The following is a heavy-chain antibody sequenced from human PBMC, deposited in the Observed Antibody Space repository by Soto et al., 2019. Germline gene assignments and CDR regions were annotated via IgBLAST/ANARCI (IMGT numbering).Heavy chain of an antibody. CDR1: GFDFSTYW. Sequence: EVQLVESGGGLVQPGGSLRLSCAASGFDFSTYWMHWVRQALGKGLVWVSRISGGGGTTYADSVEGRFTISRDNANNIVYLLTNSLTEEDTAMYYCIRASGVAGTGEYFWGQGTLVTVSS. D-gene: IGHD6-19*01. CDR2: ISGGGGT. V-gene: IGHV3-74*02. CDR3: IRASGVAGTGEYF. J-gene: IGHJ4*02.